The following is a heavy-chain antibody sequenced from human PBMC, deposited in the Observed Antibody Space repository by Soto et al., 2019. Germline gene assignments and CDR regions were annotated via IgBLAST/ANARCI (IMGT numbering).Heavy chain of an antibody. Sequence: ETLSLTCAVYGGSFSDYYWSWIRQPRGKGLEWIGEINHSWSTYYNSSLKGRVTICVDTSKNQFSLKLSSVTGAYRAVYYCASLKICGVVIPAPHYYMDVWGKATTLTVSS. V-gene: IGHV4-34*01. CDR2: INHSWST. CDR1: GGSFSDYY. D-gene: IGHD3-3*01. CDR3: ASLKICGVVIPAPHYYMDV. J-gene: IGHJ6*03.